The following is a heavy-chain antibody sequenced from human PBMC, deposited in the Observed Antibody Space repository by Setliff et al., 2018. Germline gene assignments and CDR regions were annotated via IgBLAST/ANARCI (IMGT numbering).Heavy chain of an antibody. J-gene: IGHJ5*02. Sequence: ASVKVSCKASGYTFISRYIHWVRQAPGQGLEWMGIIFTNGEMTYIAQKFQGRVTMTKDVSVSTAYVDVMSDDTAVYYCARQLIGVTDGTFDPWGQGTLVTVS. D-gene: IGHD1-1*01. CDR2: IFTNGEMT. CDR1: GYTFISRY. CDR3: ARQLIGVTDGTFDP. V-gene: IGHV1-46*01.